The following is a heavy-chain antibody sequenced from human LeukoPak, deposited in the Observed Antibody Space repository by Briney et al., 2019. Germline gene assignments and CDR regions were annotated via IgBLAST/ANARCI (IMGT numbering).Heavy chain of an antibody. CDR1: GGTFSSYA. Sequence: ASVKVSCKASGGTFSSYAISWVRQAPGQGLEWMGRIIPILGIANYAQKFQGRVTITADKSTSTAYMELSSLRSEDTAVYYCAAETPNRCSSTSCYGGDYYYYYYMDVWGKGTTVTVSS. V-gene: IGHV1-69*04. CDR3: AAETPNRCSSTSCYGGDYYYYYYMDV. J-gene: IGHJ6*03. CDR2: IIPILGIA. D-gene: IGHD2-2*01.